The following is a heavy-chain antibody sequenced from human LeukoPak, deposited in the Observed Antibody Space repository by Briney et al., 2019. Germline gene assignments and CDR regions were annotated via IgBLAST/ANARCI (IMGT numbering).Heavy chain of an antibody. V-gene: IGHV3-7*01. Sequence: TGGSLRLSCAASGFSFSSYWMSWVRQAPGKGLEWVANINQDGSEKYYVDSVKGRFTISRDKAKNSLYLQMNSLRAEDTAVYYCARDGAYGDYYFDYWGQGTLVTVSS. J-gene: IGHJ4*02. CDR1: GFSFSSYW. D-gene: IGHD4-17*01. CDR2: INQDGSEK. CDR3: ARDGAYGDYYFDY.